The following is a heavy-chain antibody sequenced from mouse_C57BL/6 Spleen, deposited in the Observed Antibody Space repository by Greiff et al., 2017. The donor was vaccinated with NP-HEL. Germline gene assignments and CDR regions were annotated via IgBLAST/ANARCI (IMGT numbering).Heavy chain of an antibody. V-gene: IGHV1-50*01. CDR1: GYTFTSYW. Sequence: QVRLQQPGAELVKPGASVKLSCKASGYTFTSYWMQWVKQRPGQGLEWIGEIDPSDSYTNYNQKFKGKATLTVDTSSSTAYMQLSSLTSEDSAVYYCAREGYWGQGTTLTVSS. J-gene: IGHJ2*01. CDR3: AREGY. CDR2: IDPSDSYT.